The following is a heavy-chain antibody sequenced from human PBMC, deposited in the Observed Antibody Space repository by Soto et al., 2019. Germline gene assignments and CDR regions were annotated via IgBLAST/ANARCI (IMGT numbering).Heavy chain of an antibody. V-gene: IGHV3-33*01. J-gene: IGHJ4*02. CDR3: AVGNGQSTPPSSSIAARPVGY. CDR2: IWYDGSNK. Sequence: GGSLRLSCAASGFTFSSYGMHWVRQAPGKGLEWVAVIWYDGSNKYYADSVKGRFTISRDNSKNTLYLQMNSLRAEDTAVYYCAVGNGQSTPPSSSIAARPVGYWGQGTLVTVSS. D-gene: IGHD6-6*01. CDR1: GFTFSSYG.